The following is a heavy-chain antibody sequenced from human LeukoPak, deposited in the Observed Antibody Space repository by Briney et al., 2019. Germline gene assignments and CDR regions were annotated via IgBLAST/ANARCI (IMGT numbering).Heavy chain of an antibody. CDR2: IIPIFGTA. D-gene: IGHD6-19*01. CDR1: GGTFSSYA. CDR3: ATQGEYSSGRYEVDY. Sequence: ASVKVSCKASGGTFSSYAISWVRQAPGQGLEWMGGIIPIFGTAIYAQKFQGRVTMTEDTSTDTAYMELSSLRSEDTAVYYCATQGEYSSGRYEVDYWGQGTLVTVSS. V-gene: IGHV1-69*06. J-gene: IGHJ4*02.